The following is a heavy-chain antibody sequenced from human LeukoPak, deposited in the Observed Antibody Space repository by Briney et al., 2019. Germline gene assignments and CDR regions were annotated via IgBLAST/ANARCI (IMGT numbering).Heavy chain of an antibody. V-gene: IGHV3-21*01. Sequence: NPGGSLRLSCSASRFTFSDYDMNWVRQAPGKGLEWVSSISYLSSHVYYGDSVKGRFSISRDNAKNSLYLQMNSLGAEDTAIYYCGRAFPPLRTSSAGDLWGQGILVTVSS. CDR1: RFTFSDYD. CDR3: GRAFPPLRTSSAGDL. CDR2: ISYLSSHV. D-gene: IGHD3-16*01. J-gene: IGHJ4*02.